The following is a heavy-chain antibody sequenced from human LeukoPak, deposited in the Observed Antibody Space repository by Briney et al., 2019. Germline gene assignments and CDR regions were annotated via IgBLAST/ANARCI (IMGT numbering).Heavy chain of an antibody. CDR3: AKVDYYDSSGYADYYYGMDV. CDR2: ISGSGGST. CDR1: GFTFSSYA. Sequence: GGSLRLSCAASGFTFSSYAMSWVRQAPGKGLEWVSAISGSGGSTYYADSAKGRFTISRDNSKNTLYLQMNSLRAEDTAVYYCAKVDYYDSSGYADYYYGMDVWGQGTTVTVSS. J-gene: IGHJ6*02. V-gene: IGHV3-23*01. D-gene: IGHD3-22*01.